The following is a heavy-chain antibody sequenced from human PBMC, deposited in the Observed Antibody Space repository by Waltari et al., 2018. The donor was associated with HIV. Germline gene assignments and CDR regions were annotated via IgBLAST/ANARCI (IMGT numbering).Heavy chain of an antibody. CDR2: IYSSGTT. Sequence: QVQLQESGPGLVKPSETLSLTCTVSGASSSSYYWTWIRQPAGKGLEWIGRIYSSGTTNYHPSLQSRVTMSVDMSKNQFSLKLRSVTAADTAVYYCAGAEADYGDYDYYYGMEVWGQGTTVTVSS. CDR3: AGAEADYGDYDYYYGMEV. J-gene: IGHJ6*02. V-gene: IGHV4-4*07. D-gene: IGHD4-17*01. CDR1: GASSSSYY.